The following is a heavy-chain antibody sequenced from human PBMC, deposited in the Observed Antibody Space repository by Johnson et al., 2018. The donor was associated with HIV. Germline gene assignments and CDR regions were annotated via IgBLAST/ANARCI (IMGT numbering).Heavy chain of an antibody. D-gene: IGHD5-24*01. CDR3: ARDGPGDGNAMGGSGAFDI. CDR1: GFTFSSYW. Sequence: VQLVESGGGLVQPGGSLRLSCAASGFTFSSYWMHWVRQAPGTGLVWVSRITSDGSSTNYADSVKGRFTISRDNPRNTLYLQMNSLRVEDTAVYYCARDGPGDGNAMGGSGAFDIWGQGTMVTVSS. J-gene: IGHJ3*02. V-gene: IGHV3-74*01. CDR2: ITSDGSST.